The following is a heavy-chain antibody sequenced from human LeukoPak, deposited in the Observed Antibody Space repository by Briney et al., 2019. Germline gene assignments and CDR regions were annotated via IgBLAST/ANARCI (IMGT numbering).Heavy chain of an antibody. V-gene: IGHV3-30*04. D-gene: IGHD3-10*01. CDR2: ISYDGSNK. CDR3: ARDRSLWFFDY. CDR1: GFTFSSYA. J-gene: IGHJ4*02. Sequence: GGSLRLSCAASGFTFSSYAMHWVRQAPGKGLEWVAVISYDGSNKYYADSVKGRFTISRDNSKNTLYPQMNSLRAEDTAVYYCARDRSLWFFDYWGQGTLVTVSS.